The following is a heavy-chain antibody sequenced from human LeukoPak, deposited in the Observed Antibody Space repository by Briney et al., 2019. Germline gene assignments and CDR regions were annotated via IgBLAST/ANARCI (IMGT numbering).Heavy chain of an antibody. CDR3: ARGGGIRSAFDI. J-gene: IGHJ3*02. Sequence: PSETLSLTCTVSGGSISSSSYYWSWIRQPPGKGLEWIGYIYYSGSTNYNPSLKSRVTISVDTSKNQFSLKLSSVTAADTAVYYCARGGGIRSAFDIWGQGTMVTVSS. V-gene: IGHV4-61*01. CDR2: IYYSGST. CDR1: GGSISSSSYY. D-gene: IGHD3-3*02.